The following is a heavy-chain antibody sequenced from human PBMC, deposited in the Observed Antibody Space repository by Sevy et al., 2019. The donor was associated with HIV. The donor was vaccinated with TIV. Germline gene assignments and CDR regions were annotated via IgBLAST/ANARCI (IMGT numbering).Heavy chain of an antibody. CDR3: AKATVGYYYYGMDV. V-gene: IGHV3-9*01. Sequence: GGSLRLSCAASGFTFDDYAMHWVRQAPGKGLEWVSGISWNSGSIGYADSVKGRFTISRDNAKNSLYLQMNSLRAEDTALYYCAKATVGYYYYGMDVWGQGTTVTVSS. J-gene: IGHJ6*02. CDR2: ISWNSGSI. CDR1: GFTFDDYA. D-gene: IGHD2-2*01.